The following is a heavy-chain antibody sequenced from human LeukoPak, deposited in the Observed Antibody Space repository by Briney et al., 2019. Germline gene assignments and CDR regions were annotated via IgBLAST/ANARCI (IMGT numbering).Heavy chain of an antibody. CDR1: GFTFSSYA. V-gene: IGHV3-23*01. D-gene: IGHD3-3*01. J-gene: IGHJ4*02. CDR2: ISGSGGST. CDR3: AKDKSGPVTIFGVVIIGPFDY. Sequence: PGGSLRLSCAASGFTFSSYAMSWVRQAPGKGLEWVSAISGSGGSTYYADSVKGRFTISRDNSKNTLYLQMNSLRAEDTAVYYCAKDKSGPVTIFGVVIIGPFDYWGQGTLVTVSS.